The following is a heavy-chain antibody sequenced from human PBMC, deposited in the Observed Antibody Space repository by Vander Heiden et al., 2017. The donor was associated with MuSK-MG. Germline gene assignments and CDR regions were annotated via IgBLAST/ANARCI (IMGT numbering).Heavy chain of an antibody. CDR3: AKDYYGWGY. J-gene: IGHJ4*02. CDR2: ISGSGGST. D-gene: IGHD3-10*01. CDR1: GFTFSSYA. Sequence: EVQLLESGGGLVQPGGSLRLSCAASGFTFSSYAMSWVRQAPGKGLEWVSAISGSGGSTDDADSVKGRFTISRDNSKNTMYMKMNSLRAEDTAVYDCAKDYYGWGYWGQGTLVTVYS. V-gene: IGHV3-23*01.